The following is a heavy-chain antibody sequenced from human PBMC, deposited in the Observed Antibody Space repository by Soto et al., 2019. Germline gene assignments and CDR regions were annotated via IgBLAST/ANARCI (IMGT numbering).Heavy chain of an antibody. J-gene: IGHJ4*02. V-gene: IGHV1-69*13. Sequence: SVKVSCKAPGGSFSTYAISWVRQAPGQGFEWMGGIIPMFGTANYAQRFQDRVTITADESTNTVYMELSSLRSEDTAVYFCASGIQLWLRRINNGYSGWGQGTLVTVSS. CDR2: IIPMFGTA. D-gene: IGHD5-18*01. CDR3: ASGIQLWLRRINNGYSG. CDR1: GGSFSTYA.